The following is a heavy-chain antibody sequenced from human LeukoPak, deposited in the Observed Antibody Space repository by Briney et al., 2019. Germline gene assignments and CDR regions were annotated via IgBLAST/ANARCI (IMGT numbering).Heavy chain of an antibody. Sequence: GGSLRLSCTASGFTFGDYLMSWFRQAPGKGLEWMGFINSGRTEYAASVKGRFTISRDDSTSIAYLQMNSLTTEDTAVYYCSRGSGWLSVYWGQGTLVTVSS. CDR1: GFTFGDYL. CDR3: SRGSGWLSVY. D-gene: IGHD6-19*01. V-gene: IGHV3-49*03. J-gene: IGHJ4*02. CDR2: INSGRT.